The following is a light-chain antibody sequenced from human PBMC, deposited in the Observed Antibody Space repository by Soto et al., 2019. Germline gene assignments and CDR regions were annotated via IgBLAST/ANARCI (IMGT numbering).Light chain of an antibody. CDR1: SSDVGGYNY. CDR3: SSYAGSNNLGV. V-gene: IGLV2-8*01. J-gene: IGLJ1*01. Sequence: QSALTQPPSASGSPGQSVTISCTGTSSDVGGYNYVSWYQQHPGKAPKLMIYEVSKRPSGVPDRFSGSKSGNTASLTVSGLQAEDEADYYCSSYAGSNNLGVFGTGTKLPVL. CDR2: EVS.